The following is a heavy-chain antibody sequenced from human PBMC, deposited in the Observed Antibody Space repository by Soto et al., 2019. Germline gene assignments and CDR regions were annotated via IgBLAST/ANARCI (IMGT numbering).Heavy chain of an antibody. J-gene: IGHJ4*02. CDR2: INGRGNYI. Sequence: EVHVVESGGDLVKPGGSLRLSCASSGFTFSTYTMNWVRQAPGKGLEWVSSINGRGNYIYYADSVKGRFTISRDNAKNSLYLQMDRLRAEDTALYYCVREDGIVGANSAFDYWGLGALVTVSS. D-gene: IGHD1-26*01. V-gene: IGHV3-21*01. CDR3: VREDGIVGANSAFDY. CDR1: GFTFSTYT.